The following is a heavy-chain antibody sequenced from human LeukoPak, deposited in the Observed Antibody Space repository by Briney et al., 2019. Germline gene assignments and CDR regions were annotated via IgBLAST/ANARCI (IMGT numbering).Heavy chain of an antibody. CDR3: AREISVAGTMIDY. D-gene: IGHD6-19*01. CDR2: INPHSGGT. J-gene: IGHJ4*02. V-gene: IGHV1-2*02. CDR1: GYTFTSYY. Sequence: ATVKVSCKASGYTFTSYYMHWVRQAPGQGLEWMGWINPHSGGTNHAQKFQGRVTMTRDTSVSTAYMEVIRLTSDDTAIYFCAREISVAGTMIDYWGQGTLVTVSS.